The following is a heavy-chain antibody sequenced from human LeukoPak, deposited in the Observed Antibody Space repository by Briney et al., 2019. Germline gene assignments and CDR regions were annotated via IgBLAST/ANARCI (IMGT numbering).Heavy chain of an antibody. J-gene: IGHJ2*01. V-gene: IGHV4-39*01. CDR2: IYYTGHS. D-gene: IGHD2-2*01. CDR1: GGSISSNSYY. CDR3: ASALPGAMPARFFDL. Sequence: SETLSLTCTVSGGSISSNSYYWAWIRQPPGKGPEWIGTIYYTGHSYYNPSLKSRVTISVDTSKNQFSLKLSSVTAADTPVYYCASALPGAMPARFFDLWGRCTLVTVSS.